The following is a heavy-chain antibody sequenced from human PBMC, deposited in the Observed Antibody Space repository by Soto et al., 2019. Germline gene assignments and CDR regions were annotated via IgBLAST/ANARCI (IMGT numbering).Heavy chain of an antibody. J-gene: IGHJ4*02. D-gene: IGHD6-6*01. CDR3: AKSITARPFDY. CDR2: ISGSGGNT. Sequence: EVQLLESGGGLVQPGGSLRLSCTASGFTFSSYAMSWVRQAPGKGLEWVSAISGSGGNTYYADSVKGRFTISRDNSKNTLYLQMNSRRAEDAAVYYCAKSITARPFDYWGQGALVTVSS. CDR1: GFTFSSYA. V-gene: IGHV3-23*01.